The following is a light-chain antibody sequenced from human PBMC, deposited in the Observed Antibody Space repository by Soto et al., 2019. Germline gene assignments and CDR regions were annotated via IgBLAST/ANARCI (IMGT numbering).Light chain of an antibody. CDR1: QSVSSSY. J-gene: IGKJ2*01. Sequence: EIVLPQSPGTLSLSPGERATLSCRASQSVSSSYLAWYQQKPGQAPRLLIYGASSRATGIPDRLSGSGSETDFTLTISSLEPEDFAVYYCQQYGSSPRTFGQGTKLEIK. CDR2: GAS. V-gene: IGKV3-20*01. CDR3: QQYGSSPRT.